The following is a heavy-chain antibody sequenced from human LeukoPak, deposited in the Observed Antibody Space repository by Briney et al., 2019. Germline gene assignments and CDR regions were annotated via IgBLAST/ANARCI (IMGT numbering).Heavy chain of an antibody. Sequence: GASVKVSCKASGYTFTSYYMHWVRQAPGQGLEWMGVIIPIFGTANYAQKFQGRVTITADKSTSTAYMELRSLRSEDTAVYYCASWADSSGYEGDFFDYWGQGTLVTVSS. D-gene: IGHD3-22*01. J-gene: IGHJ4*02. CDR1: GYTFTSYY. V-gene: IGHV1-69*06. CDR2: IIPIFGTA. CDR3: ASWADSSGYEGDFFDY.